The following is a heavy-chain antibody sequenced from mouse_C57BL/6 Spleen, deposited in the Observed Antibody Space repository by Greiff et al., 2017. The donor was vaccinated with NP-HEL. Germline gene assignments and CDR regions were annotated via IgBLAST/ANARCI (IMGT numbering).Heavy chain of an antibody. Sequence: VQLQQSGAELVRPGTSVKVSCKASGYAFTNYLIEWVKQRPGQGLEWIGVINPGSGGTNYNEKFKGKATLTADKSSSTAYMQLSSLTSEDSAVYFCARSGNYGYDGFAYRGQGTLVTFSA. D-gene: IGHD2-2*01. CDR1: GYAFTNYL. J-gene: IGHJ3*01. CDR2: INPGSGGT. V-gene: IGHV1-54*01. CDR3: ARSGNYGYDGFAY.